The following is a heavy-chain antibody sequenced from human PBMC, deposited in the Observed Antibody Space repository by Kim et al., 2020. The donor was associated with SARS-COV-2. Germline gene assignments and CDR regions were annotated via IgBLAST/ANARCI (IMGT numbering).Heavy chain of an antibody. CDR3: AREIRTGDGDFDL. V-gene: IGHV3-13*04. D-gene: IGHD7-27*01. CDR2: IGSAGDT. J-gene: IGHJ3*01. Sequence: GGSLRLSCAASGFTFSNYDMHWVRQATGKGLEWVSVIGSAGDTYYPGSVKGRFTISRENAKNSLYLQMNSLRAGDTAVYYCAREIRTGDGDFDLWGQGT. CDR1: GFTFSNYD.